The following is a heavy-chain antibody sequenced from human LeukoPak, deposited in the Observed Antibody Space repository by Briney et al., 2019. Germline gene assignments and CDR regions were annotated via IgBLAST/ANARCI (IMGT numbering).Heavy chain of an antibody. J-gene: IGHJ1*01. V-gene: IGHV4-39*01. CDR2: IYYSGKN. CDR3: ARHASGWYTD. D-gene: IGHD6-19*01. CDR1: GGSISSGDYY. Sequence: PSGTLSLTCAVSGGSISSGDYYWFWIPQPPGKGQQWIGSIYYSGKNYYNPFLKSRLTISRGTSKNQFSLKLSSVTTADTAVYYCARHASGWYTDWGQGTLVTVSS.